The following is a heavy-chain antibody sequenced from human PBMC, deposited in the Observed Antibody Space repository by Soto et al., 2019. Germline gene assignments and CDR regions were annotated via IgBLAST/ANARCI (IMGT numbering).Heavy chain of an antibody. CDR2: ITYGGSNK. D-gene: IGHD3-10*01. V-gene: IGHV3-30*18. J-gene: IGHJ6*02. Sequence: PGGSLRLSCAASGFTFSSFHMNWVRQAPGRGLEWVAVITYGGSNKYYADSVKGRFTISRDNSKNTLYLQMNSLRAEDTAVYYCAKAGFPTDPPYYYGMDVWGQGSTVTVSS. CDR3: AKAGFPTDPPYYYGMDV. CDR1: GFTFSSFH.